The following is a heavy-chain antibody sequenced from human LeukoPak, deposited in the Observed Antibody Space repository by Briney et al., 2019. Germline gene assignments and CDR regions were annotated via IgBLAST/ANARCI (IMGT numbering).Heavy chain of an antibody. CDR2: FDHEDGET. CDR3: ATGTIYCSSCSDDY. V-gene: IGHV1-24*01. J-gene: IGHJ4*02. CDR1: GYTFTSYY. Sequence: ASVKVSCKASGYTFTSYYMHWVRQAPGKGLEWMGGFDHEDGETPIFAQKFQGRVTMTEDTSTDTAYMELSSLRSEDTAVYYCATGTIYCSSCSDDYWGQGTLVTVSS. D-gene: IGHD2-2*01.